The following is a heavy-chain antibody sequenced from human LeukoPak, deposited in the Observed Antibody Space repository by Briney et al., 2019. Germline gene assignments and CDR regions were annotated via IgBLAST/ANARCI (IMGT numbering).Heavy chain of an antibody. D-gene: IGHD6-13*01. J-gene: IGHJ6*03. CDR2: IRTDGVTT. Sequence: PGGSLRLSCAASGFTFSSYGMHWVRQTPGKGLEWVSGIRTDGVTTYYADSVKGRFIISRDNSKNTVYLQMNSLSAEDTAVYYCARSFYGIAAARYYYYYMDVWGKGTTVTVSS. CDR3: ARSFYGIAAARYYYYYMDV. CDR1: GFTFSSYG. V-gene: IGHV3-NL1*01.